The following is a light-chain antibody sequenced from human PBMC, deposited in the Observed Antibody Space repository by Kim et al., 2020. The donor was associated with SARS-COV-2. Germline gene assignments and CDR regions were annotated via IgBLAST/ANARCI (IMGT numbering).Light chain of an antibody. Sequence: LSPEDISTLSCRASQSVSSSYLAWYQPKPGQAPRLLIYGASSRATGIPDRFSGSGSGTDFTLTISRLEPEDFAVYYCQQYGSSPNTFGQGTKLEI. J-gene: IGKJ2*01. CDR2: GAS. V-gene: IGKV3-20*01. CDR3: QQYGSSPNT. CDR1: QSVSSSY.